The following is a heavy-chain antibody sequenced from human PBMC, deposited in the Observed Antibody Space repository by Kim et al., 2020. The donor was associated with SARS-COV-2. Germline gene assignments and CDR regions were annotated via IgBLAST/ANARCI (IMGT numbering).Heavy chain of an antibody. Sequence: SPSYQGQVTISADKSISTAYLQWSSLKASDTAMYYCARFLAAAGTGVFDYWGQGTLVTVSS. CDR3: ARFLAAAGTGVFDY. J-gene: IGHJ4*02. D-gene: IGHD6-13*01. V-gene: IGHV5-51*01.